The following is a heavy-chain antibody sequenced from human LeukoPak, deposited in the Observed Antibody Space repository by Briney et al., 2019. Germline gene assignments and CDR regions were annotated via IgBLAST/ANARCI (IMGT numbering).Heavy chain of an antibody. CDR1: GGSISSGGYY. Sequence: PSETLSLTCTVSGGSISSGGYYWSWIRQHPGKGLEWIGYIYYSGSTYYNPSLKSRVTISVDTSKNQFSLKLSSVTAADTALYYCAKDLHTGYYDSSGYYFHWGQGTLVTVSS. J-gene: IGHJ4*02. CDR2: IYYSGST. V-gene: IGHV4-31*03. CDR3: AKDLHTGYYDSSGYYFH. D-gene: IGHD3-22*01.